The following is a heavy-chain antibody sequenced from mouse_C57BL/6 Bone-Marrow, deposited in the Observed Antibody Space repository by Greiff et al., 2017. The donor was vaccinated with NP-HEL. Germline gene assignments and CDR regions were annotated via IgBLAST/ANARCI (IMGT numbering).Heavy chain of an antibody. D-gene: IGHD4-1*01. V-gene: IGHV1-81*01. CDR1: GYTFTSYG. Sequence: LQESGAELARPGASVKLSCKASGYTFTSYGISWVKQRTGQGLEWIGEIYPRSGNTYYNEKFKGKATLTADKSSSTAYMELRSLTSEDSAVYFCGGGESLTGTGYWGQGTTLTVSS. CDR3: GGGESLTGTGY. CDR2: IYPRSGNT. J-gene: IGHJ2*01.